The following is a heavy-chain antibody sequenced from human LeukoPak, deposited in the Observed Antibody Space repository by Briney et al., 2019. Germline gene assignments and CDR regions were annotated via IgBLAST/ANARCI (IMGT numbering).Heavy chain of an antibody. CDR3: ARNFDS. V-gene: IGHV3-21*01. CDR2: ITRSSSNL. Sequence: GGSLRLSCEASGFTFSSYYMIWVRQAPGKGLEWVSTITRSSSNLYYAASVKGRFTTSRDDAKDSVYLQMESLRVEDTAIYYCARNFDSWGQGTLVTVSS. J-gene: IGHJ4*02. CDR1: GFTFSSYY.